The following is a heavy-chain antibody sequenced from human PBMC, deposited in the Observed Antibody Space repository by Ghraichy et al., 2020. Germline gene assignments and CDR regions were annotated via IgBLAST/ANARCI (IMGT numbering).Heavy chain of an antibody. V-gene: IGHV3-30*02. CDR3: AKDRVVISGEDY. CDR1: GFTFSSYG. J-gene: IGHJ4*02. D-gene: IGHD4-23*01. CDR2: IRYDGSNK. Sequence: GGSLRLSCAASGFTFSSYGMHWVRQAPGKGLEWVAFIRYDGSNKYYADSVKGRFTISRDNSKNTLYLQMNSLRAEDTAVYYCAKDRVVISGEDYWGQGTLVTVSS.